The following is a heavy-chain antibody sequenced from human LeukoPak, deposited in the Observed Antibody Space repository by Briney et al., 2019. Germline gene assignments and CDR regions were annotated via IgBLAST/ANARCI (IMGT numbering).Heavy chain of an antibody. CDR1: GYTFTTYY. D-gene: IGHD5-24*01. CDR3: ARGLGRMATMDWFDP. J-gene: IGHJ5*02. V-gene: IGHV1-46*01. Sequence: ASVKVSCKASGYTFTTYYMHWVRQAPGQGLEWMGIINPSAGNTNYAQKFQGRVTMTRNTSISTAYMELSSLRSEDTAVYYCARGLGRMATMDWFDPWGQGTLVTVSS. CDR2: INPSAGNT.